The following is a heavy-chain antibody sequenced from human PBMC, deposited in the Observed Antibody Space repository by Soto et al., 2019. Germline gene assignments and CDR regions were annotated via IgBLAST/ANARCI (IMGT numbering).Heavy chain of an antibody. Sequence: ASVEVSFKVSGYTLTELSMHWVRQAPGKGLEWMGGFDPEDGETIYAQKFQGRVTMTEDTSTDTAYMELSSLRSEDTAVYYCATKGRWYVGYYYYGMDVWGQGTTVTVSS. V-gene: IGHV1-24*01. CDR3: ATKGRWYVGYYYYGMDV. CDR2: FDPEDGET. J-gene: IGHJ6*02. CDR1: GYTLTELS. D-gene: IGHD6-13*01.